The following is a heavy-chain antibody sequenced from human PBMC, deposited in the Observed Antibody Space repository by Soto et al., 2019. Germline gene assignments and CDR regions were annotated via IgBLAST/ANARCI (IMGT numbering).Heavy chain of an antibody. Sequence: SETLSLTCSVSGASIRCFYGSLIRKSAGKGLEWIGRIYATGTTDYNPSLKSRVMMSVDTSKKQFSLKLRSVTAADTAVYYCVRDGTKTLRDWFDPWGQGSPVTVA. CDR1: GASIRCFY. J-gene: IGHJ5*02. CDR2: IYATGTT. CDR3: VRDGTKTLRDWFDP. D-gene: IGHD1-1*01. V-gene: IGHV4-4*07.